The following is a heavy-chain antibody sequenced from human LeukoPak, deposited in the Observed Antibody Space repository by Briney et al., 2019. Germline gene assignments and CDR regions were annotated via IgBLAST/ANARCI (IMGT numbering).Heavy chain of an antibody. CDR1: GFTFSSYA. CDR3: AKDLYEAMPCWFDP. Sequence: GGSLRLSCAASGFTFSSYAMSWVRQAPGKGLEWVSPISGSGSSTYYADSVKGRFTISRDNSKNTLYLRMNSLRAEDTAVYYCAKDLYEAMPCWFDPWGQGTLVTVSS. J-gene: IGHJ5*02. D-gene: IGHD2-2*01. V-gene: IGHV3-23*01. CDR2: ISGSGSST.